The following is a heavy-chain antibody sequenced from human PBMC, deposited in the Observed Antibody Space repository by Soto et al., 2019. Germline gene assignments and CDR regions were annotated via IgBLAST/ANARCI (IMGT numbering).Heavy chain of an antibody. D-gene: IGHD3-16*01. CDR2: IYYSGST. CDR3: ARSGDYIWGSSGYMDV. CDR1: GGSISSSSYY. V-gene: IGHV4-39*01. J-gene: IGHJ6*03. Sequence: SETLSLTCTVSGGSISSSSYYWGWIRQPPGKGLEWIGSIYYSGSTYYNPSLKSRVTISVDTSKNQFSLKLSSVTAADTAVYYCARSGDYIWGSSGYMDVWGKGTTVTVSS.